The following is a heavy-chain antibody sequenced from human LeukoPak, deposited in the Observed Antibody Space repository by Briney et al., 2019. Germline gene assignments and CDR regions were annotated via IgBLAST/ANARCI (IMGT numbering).Heavy chain of an antibody. CDR1: GGSISSYY. D-gene: IGHD6-19*01. CDR3: ARGVGKQWLQPPRLDY. CDR2: IYYSGST. Sequence: SETLSLTCTVSGGSISSYYWSWIRQPPGKGLEWLGYIYYSGSTNYNPSLKSRVTISVDTSKNQFSLKLSSVTAADTAVYYCARGVGKQWLQPPRLDYWGQGTLVTVSS. V-gene: IGHV4-59*01. J-gene: IGHJ4*02.